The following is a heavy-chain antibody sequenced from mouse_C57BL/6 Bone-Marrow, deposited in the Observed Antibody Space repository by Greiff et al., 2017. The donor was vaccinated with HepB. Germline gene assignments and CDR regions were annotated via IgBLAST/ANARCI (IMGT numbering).Heavy chain of an antibody. CDR3: ARALYSFFAY. Sequence: EVKLVESGGGLVKPGGSLKLSCAASGFTFSSYAMSWVRQTPEKRLEWVATISDGGSYTYYPDNVKGRFTISRDNAKNNLYLHMSHLKSEDTAMYYCARALYSFFAYWGQGTLVTVSA. CDR2: ISDGGSYT. D-gene: IGHD1-1*01. V-gene: IGHV5-4*03. J-gene: IGHJ3*01. CDR1: GFTFSSYA.